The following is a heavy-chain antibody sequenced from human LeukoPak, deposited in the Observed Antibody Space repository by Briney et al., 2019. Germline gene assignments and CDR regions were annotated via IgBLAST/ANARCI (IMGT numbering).Heavy chain of an antibody. CDR2: INHSGST. CDR1: GGSFSGYY. V-gene: IGHV4-34*01. D-gene: IGHD5-12*01. Sequence: SETLSLTCAVYGGSFSGYYWSWIRQPPGKGLEWIGEINHSGSTNYNPSLKSRVTISVDTSKNQFSLKLSSVTAADTAVYYCARDNSGYHNWGQGTLVTVSS. CDR3: ARDNSGYHN. J-gene: IGHJ4*02.